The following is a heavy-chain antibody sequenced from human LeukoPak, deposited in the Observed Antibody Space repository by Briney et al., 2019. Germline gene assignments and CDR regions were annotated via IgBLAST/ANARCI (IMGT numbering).Heavy chain of an antibody. CDR3: ARDSLYRSGGSCSTLPHYYYYGVDV. V-gene: IGHV4-61*08. D-gene: IGHD2-15*01. CDR1: GGSISSGGYY. CDR2: IYYSGST. J-gene: IGHJ6*02. Sequence: SETLSLTCTVSGGSISSGGYYWSWIRQPPGKGLEWIGYIYYSGSTNYNPSLKSRVTISVDTSKNQFSLKLSSVTAADTAVYYCARDSLYRSGGSCSTLPHYYYYGVDVWGQGTTVTVSS.